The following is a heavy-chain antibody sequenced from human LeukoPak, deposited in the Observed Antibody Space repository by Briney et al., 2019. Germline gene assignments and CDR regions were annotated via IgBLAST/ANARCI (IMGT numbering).Heavy chain of an antibody. J-gene: IGHJ4*02. D-gene: IGHD3-22*01. CDR1: GFTFSSYA. V-gene: IGHV3-23*01. CDR3: AKLALGDYDTFDS. CDR2: ISDTGGNT. Sequence: GGSLRLSCAASGFTFSSYAMSWVRQAPGKGLEWASTISDTGGNTYYADSVKGRLTIFRDNSKNTLYLRMNSLRAEDTAVYYGAKLALGDYDTFDSWGQGTLVTVSS.